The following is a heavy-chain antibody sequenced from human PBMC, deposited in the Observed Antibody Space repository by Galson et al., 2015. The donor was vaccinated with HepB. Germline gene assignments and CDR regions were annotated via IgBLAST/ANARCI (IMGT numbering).Heavy chain of an antibody. CDR2: IPYDGKNK. CDR1: GLTFSHNR. J-gene: IGHJ4*02. Sequence: PLRLSCAAPGLTFSHNRMHSVRQAPGKGLESVTVIPYDGKNKYYADSVKGRFTISKDNSKNTVSLQMNGLTTEDTAVYFCARVLSSGWTRQFDYWGQGTLVAVSS. V-gene: IGHV3-30*03. D-gene: IGHD6-19*01. CDR3: ARVLSSGWTRQFDY.